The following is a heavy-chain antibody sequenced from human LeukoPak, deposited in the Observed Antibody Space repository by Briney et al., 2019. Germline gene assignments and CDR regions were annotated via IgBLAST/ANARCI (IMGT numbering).Heavy chain of an antibody. CDR3: ATRGYCSSTSCHYYYYGMDV. Sequence: GGSLRLSCAASGFTFSSSAMSWVRQAPGKGLEWVSAISGSGGSTYYADSVKGRFTISRDNSKNTLYLQMNSLRAEDTAVYYCATRGYCSSTSCHYYYYGMDVWGQGTTVTVSS. J-gene: IGHJ6*02. V-gene: IGHV3-23*01. CDR1: GFTFSSSA. CDR2: ISGSGGST. D-gene: IGHD2-2*01.